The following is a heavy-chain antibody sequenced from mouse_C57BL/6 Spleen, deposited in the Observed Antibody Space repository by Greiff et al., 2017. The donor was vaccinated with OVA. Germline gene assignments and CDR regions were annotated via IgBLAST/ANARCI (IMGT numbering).Heavy chain of an antibody. CDR1: GYSITSGYY. CDR2: ISYDGSN. CDR3: AHGSSYWYFDV. D-gene: IGHD1-1*01. J-gene: IGHJ1*03. V-gene: IGHV3-6*01. Sequence: EVHLVESGPGLVKPSQSLSLTCSVTGYSITSGYYWNWIRQFPGNKLEWMGYISYDGSNNYNPSLKNRISITRDTSTNQFCLKLNSVTTEDTATYYCAHGSSYWYFDVWGTGTTVTVSS.